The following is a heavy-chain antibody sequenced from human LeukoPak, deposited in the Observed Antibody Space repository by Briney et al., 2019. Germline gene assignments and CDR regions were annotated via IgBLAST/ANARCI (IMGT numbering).Heavy chain of an antibody. CDR3: ASVRSSSSGEGFDY. J-gene: IGHJ4*02. CDR2: MNPNSGNT. CDR1: GYTFTSYD. D-gene: IGHD6-6*01. V-gene: IGHV1-8*01. Sequence: GASVKVSCKASGYTFTSYDINWVRQANGQGLEWMGWMNPNSGNTGYAQKFQGRVTMTRNTSISTAYMELSSLRSEDTAVYYCASVRSSSSGEGFDYWGQGTLVTVSS.